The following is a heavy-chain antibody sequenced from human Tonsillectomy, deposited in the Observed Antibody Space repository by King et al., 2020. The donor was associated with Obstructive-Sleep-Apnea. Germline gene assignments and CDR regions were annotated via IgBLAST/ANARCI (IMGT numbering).Heavy chain of an antibody. CDR3: ARAGDSSGYMGVDY. Sequence: VQLQESGPGLVKPSETLSLTCTVSGGSISSYYWSWIRQPPGKGLEWIGYIYYSGSTNYNPSLKSRVTISVDTSKNQFSLKLSSVTAADTAVYYCARAGDSSGYMGVDYWGQGTLVTVSS. CDR1: GGSISSYY. D-gene: IGHD3-22*01. V-gene: IGHV4-59*01. CDR2: IYYSGST. J-gene: IGHJ4*02.